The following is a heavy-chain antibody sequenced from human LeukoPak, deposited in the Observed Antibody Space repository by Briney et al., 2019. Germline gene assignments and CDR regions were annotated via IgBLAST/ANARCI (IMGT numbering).Heavy chain of an antibody. D-gene: IGHD5-18*01. CDR2: ISWNSGSI. V-gene: IGHV3-9*01. CDR3: ARGHSYGHYYFDY. J-gene: IGHJ4*02. CDR1: GFTFDDYA. Sequence: PGGSLRLSCAASGFTFDDYAMHWVRQAPGKGLEWVSGISWNSGSIGYADSVKGRFTISRDNAKNTLYLQMNSLRAEDTAVYYCARGHSYGHYYFDYWGQGTLVTVFS.